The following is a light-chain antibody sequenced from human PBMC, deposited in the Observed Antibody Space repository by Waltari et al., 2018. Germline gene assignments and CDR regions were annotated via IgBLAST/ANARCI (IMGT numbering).Light chain of an antibody. CDR1: ELPKQY. Sequence: SYELTQPPSMSVSPGQTARIPCSGDELPKQYANWYQHKAGQAPLLVMYKENERPSGIPERFSGSSSGTTVTLTVSGVQAEDEADYYCQSADSSLTRVFGGGTRLTVL. J-gene: IGLJ3*02. CDR2: KEN. CDR3: QSADSSLTRV. V-gene: IGLV3-25*03.